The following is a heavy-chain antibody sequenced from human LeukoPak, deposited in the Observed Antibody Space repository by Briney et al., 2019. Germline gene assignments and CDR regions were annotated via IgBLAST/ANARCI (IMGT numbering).Heavy chain of an antibody. V-gene: IGHV3-23*01. CDR3: AKGMWGSYYYAMDV. J-gene: IGHJ6*02. D-gene: IGHD7-27*01. Sequence: GGSLRLSCAASGFAFSTSWMSWVRQGPGKGLEWVSAISGSGGSTYYADSVKGRFTISRDNSKNTLYLQMNSLRAEDTAVYYCAKGMWGSYYYAMDVWGQGTTVTVSS. CDR1: GFAFSTSW. CDR2: ISGSGGST.